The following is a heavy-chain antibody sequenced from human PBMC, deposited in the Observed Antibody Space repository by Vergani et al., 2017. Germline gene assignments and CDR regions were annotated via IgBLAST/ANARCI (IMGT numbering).Heavy chain of an antibody. Sequence: QVQLVQSGGGVVQPGGSLRLSCVASGFTFNRYGMQWVRQAPGKGLEWGAYVLFDGSNEYYADSVKGRFIVSRDNSNDALYLQMNSLRTDDTAVYYCARDLAYCHEGSCALWGQGSVVTVSS. J-gene: IGHJ4*02. V-gene: IGHV3-30*02. CDR1: GFTFNRYG. CDR3: ARDLAYCHEGSCAL. CDR2: VLFDGSNE. D-gene: IGHD2-15*01.